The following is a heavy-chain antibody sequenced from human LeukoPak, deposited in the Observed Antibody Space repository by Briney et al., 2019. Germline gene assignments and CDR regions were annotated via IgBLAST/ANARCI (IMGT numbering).Heavy chain of an antibody. CDR1: GFTGSSNY. V-gene: IGHV3-23*01. J-gene: IGHJ4*02. CDR2: ISGSGDNT. CDR3: AREGLGAAAGTLDY. Sequence: WGSLRRSGAASGFTGSSNYMSWVRHAPGKGLTWGSIISGSGDNTDYADSVKVRITSSRDNSKNTLSLQMISLRAEDTAIYSCAREGLGAAAGTLDYWGQGTLVTVSS. D-gene: IGHD6-13*01.